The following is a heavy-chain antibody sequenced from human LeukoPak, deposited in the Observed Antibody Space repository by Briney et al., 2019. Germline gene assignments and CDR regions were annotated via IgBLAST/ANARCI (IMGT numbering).Heavy chain of an antibody. CDR2: ISGSGGST. CDR1: GFIFSNYA. CDR3: AKGDPNCSSTSCYSYYYYGMDV. D-gene: IGHD2-2*01. V-gene: IGHV3-23*01. Sequence: PGGSLRLSCAASGFIFSNYAMSWVRQAPGKGLEWVSAISGSGGSTYYADSVKGRFTISRDNSKNTLYLQMNSLRAEDTAVYYCAKGDPNCSSTSCYSYYYYGMDVWGQGTTVTVSS. J-gene: IGHJ6*02.